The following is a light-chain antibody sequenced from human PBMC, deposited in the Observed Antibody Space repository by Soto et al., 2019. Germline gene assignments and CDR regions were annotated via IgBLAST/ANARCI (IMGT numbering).Light chain of an antibody. V-gene: IGLV2-8*01. Sequence: QSALTQPPSASGSPGQSVTISCTGTSSDVGGYNYVSWYQQHPGKAPKLMIYEVSKRPSGVPDRFSASKSGNTASLTVSGLQAEDEADYYCPSYAGSNNFVFGTGTKLTVL. J-gene: IGLJ1*01. CDR2: EVS. CDR1: SSDVGGYNY. CDR3: PSYAGSNNFV.